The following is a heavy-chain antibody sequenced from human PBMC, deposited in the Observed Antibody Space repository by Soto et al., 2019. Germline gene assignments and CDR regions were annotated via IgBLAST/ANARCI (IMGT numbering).Heavy chain of an antibody. CDR3: ARDRGNFGWYDY. CDR1: GYTFISYY. J-gene: IGHJ5*01. Sequence: ASVKVSCKASGYTFISYYMHWVRQAPGQGLEWMGIINPSGGSTNYAQKFQGRVTMTRDTSTSTVYMELNSLKAEDTAVYYCARDRGNFGWYDYWGHGTLVTVSS. D-gene: IGHD4-4*01. V-gene: IGHV1-46*03. CDR2: INPSGGST.